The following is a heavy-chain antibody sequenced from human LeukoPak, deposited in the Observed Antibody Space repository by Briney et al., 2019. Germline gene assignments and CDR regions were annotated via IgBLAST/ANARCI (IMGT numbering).Heavy chain of an antibody. CDR1: GFTVITND. CDR3: ARGVEPLAANTLAY. Sequence: GGSLRLSCTASGFTVITNDMTWVRQAPGKGLEWVSVLYSDGNTKYADSVQGRFTISRDNSKNTLYLEMNSLSPDDTAVYYCARGVEPLAANTLAYWGQGTLATVSS. D-gene: IGHD1-14*01. CDR2: LYSDGNT. J-gene: IGHJ4*02. V-gene: IGHV3-53*01.